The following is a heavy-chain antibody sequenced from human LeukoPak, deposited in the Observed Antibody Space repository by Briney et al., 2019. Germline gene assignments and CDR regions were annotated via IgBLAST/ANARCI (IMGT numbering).Heavy chain of an antibody. Sequence: PGGSLRLSCAASGFTFSSYAMSWVRQAPGKGLEWVSAISGSGGSTYYVDSVKGRFTISRDNSKNTLYLQMNSQRAEDTAVYYCTKDQSVYNWNDDYYFYMDVWGKGTTVTVSS. CDR3: TKDQSVYNWNDDYYFYMDV. CDR2: ISGSGGST. J-gene: IGHJ6*03. CDR1: GFTFSSYA. D-gene: IGHD1-1*01. V-gene: IGHV3-23*01.